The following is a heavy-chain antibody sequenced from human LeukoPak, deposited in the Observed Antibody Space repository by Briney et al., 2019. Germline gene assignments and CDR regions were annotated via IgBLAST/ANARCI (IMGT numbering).Heavy chain of an antibody. V-gene: IGHV3-23*01. CDR3: ARAYCGADCYRSPFDD. CDR1: GFTFSSYA. Sequence: GGSLRLSCAASGFTFSSYAMSWVRQAPGKGLEWVSVISGSGGSTYYADSVKGRFTISRDNAKNTLYLQMNSLRVEDTAVYYCARAYCGADCYRSPFDDWGQGTLVTVSS. D-gene: IGHD2-21*02. J-gene: IGHJ4*02. CDR2: ISGSGGST.